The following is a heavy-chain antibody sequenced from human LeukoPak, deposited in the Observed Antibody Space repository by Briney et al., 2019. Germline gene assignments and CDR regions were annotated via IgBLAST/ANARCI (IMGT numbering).Heavy chain of an antibody. CDR1: GFTFSSYA. CDR3: AKTKGGQQWLFDY. D-gene: IGHD6-19*01. V-gene: IGHV3-23*01. CDR2: ISGSGGST. Sequence: PGGSLGLSCAASGFTFSSYAMSWVRQAPGKGLEWVSAISGSGGSTYYADSVKGRFTISRDNSKNTLYLQMNSLRAEDTAVYYCAKTKGGQQWLFDYWGQGTLVTVSS. J-gene: IGHJ4*02.